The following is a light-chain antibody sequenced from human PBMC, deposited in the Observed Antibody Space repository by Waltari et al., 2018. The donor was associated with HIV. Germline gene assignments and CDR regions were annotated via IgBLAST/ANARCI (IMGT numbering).Light chain of an antibody. CDR1: TSNVGSNF. V-gene: IGLV1-47*01. CDR3: ATWDGSLGGFYV. Sequence: QSVLTQPPSASGTPAQSVTISCSGTTSNVGSNFASWYQQLPGTAPKLLIYRDNRRPSGVPDRFSGSKSGASASLAISGLRSEDEGDYYCATWDGSLGGFYVFGAGTKVTVL. J-gene: IGLJ1*01. CDR2: RDN.